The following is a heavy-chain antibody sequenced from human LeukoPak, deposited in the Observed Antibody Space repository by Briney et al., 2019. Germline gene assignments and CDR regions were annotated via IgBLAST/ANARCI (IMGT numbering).Heavy chain of an antibody. D-gene: IGHD2-15*01. CDR1: GFTFDDYA. Sequence: GRSLRLSCAASGFTFDDYAMHWVRQAPGKGLEWVSGISWNSGGIGYADSVKGRFTISRDNAKNSLYPQMNSLRAEDTALYYCAKARGGGYPFDYWGQGTLVTVSS. CDR2: ISWNSGGI. CDR3: AKARGGGYPFDY. V-gene: IGHV3-9*01. J-gene: IGHJ4*02.